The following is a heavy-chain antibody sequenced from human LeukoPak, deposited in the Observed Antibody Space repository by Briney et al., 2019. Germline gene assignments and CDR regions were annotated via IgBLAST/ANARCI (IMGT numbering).Heavy chain of an antibody. V-gene: IGHV3-73*01. D-gene: IGHD4/OR15-4a*01. CDR3: TNVLEYGMDV. CDR1: GFTFSGSA. J-gene: IGHJ6*02. Sequence: GGSLRLSCAASGFTFSGSAMHWVRQASGKGLEWVGRIRSKANSYATAYAASVKGMFTISRDDSKNTAYLQMNSLKTEDTAVYYCTNVLEYGMDVWGQGTTVTVSS. CDR2: IRSKANSYAT.